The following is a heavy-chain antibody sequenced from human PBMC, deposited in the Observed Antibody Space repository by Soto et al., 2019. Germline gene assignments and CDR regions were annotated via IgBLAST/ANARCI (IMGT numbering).Heavy chain of an antibody. CDR1: GFTFSSYG. CDR2: IWYDGSNK. CDR3: ARDRIPWGSSTSCQDY. D-gene: IGHD2-2*01. Sequence: QVQLVESGGGVVQPGRSLRLSCAASGFTFSSYGMHWVRQAPGKGLEWVAVIWYDGSNKYYADSVKGRLTISRDNSKNTLYLQMNSLRAEDTAVYYCARDRIPWGSSTSCQDYWGQGTLVTVSS. V-gene: IGHV3-33*01. J-gene: IGHJ4*02.